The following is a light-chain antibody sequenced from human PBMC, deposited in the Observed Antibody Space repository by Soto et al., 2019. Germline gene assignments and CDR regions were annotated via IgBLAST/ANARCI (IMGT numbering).Light chain of an antibody. CDR1: QTISSW. CDR2: KAS. V-gene: IGKV1-5*03. Sequence: DLQMTQSPSTLSGSVGDRVTITCRASQTISSWLAWYQQKPGTAPKLLIYKASTLKSGVPSRFSGSGSGTELTITISSLQPDDFETYDCQHYNSYSEAFGQGTKVDIK. J-gene: IGKJ1*01. CDR3: QHYNSYSEA.